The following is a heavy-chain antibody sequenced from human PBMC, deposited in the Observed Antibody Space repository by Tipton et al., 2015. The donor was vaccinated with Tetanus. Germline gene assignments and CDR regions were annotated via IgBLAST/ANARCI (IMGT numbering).Heavy chain of an antibody. J-gene: IGHJ2*01. CDR3: ARGGQWRAHYGFEL. CDR1: GGSFSGYY. CDR2: VSYSGST. Sequence: LRLSCAVYGGSFSGYYWSWIRQPPGQGLEWIGEVSYSGSTNYNPSLKSRVTVSVDTSKNEFSLNLTSVTAADTAMYYCARGGQWRAHYGFELWGRGTLVTVSS. V-gene: IGHV4-34*01. D-gene: IGHD6-19*01.